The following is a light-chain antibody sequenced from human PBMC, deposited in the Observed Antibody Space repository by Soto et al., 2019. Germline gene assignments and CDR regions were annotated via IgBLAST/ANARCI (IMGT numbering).Light chain of an antibody. CDR2: VND. CDR1: SSNIGAGYG. J-gene: IGLJ2*01. V-gene: IGLV1-40*01. Sequence: QSVLTQPPSVSGAPGQRVSISCTGSSSNIGAGYGVHWYQQLPGAAPKLLIYVNDNRPSGVLDRFSGCKSGASASLAITGFQAEGEADDCCQSYDSSLSVVFGGGTKLTFL. CDR3: QSYDSSLSVV.